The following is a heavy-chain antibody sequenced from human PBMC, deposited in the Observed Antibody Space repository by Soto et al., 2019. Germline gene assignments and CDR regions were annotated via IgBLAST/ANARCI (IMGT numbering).Heavy chain of an antibody. D-gene: IGHD3-10*01. Sequence: EVQLVESGGGLIQPGGSLRLSCAVSGFTVSNNYMSWVRQAPGKGLEGVSVIYSGGYTAYGDSVKGRFTISRDNSKNNLFLQMKSLAPDGPAGFLWPAPAGGGGYWGQGTLVTVSS. V-gene: IGHV3-53*01. J-gene: IGHJ4*02. CDR2: IYSGGYT. CDR3: PAPAGGGGY. CDR1: GFTVSNNY.